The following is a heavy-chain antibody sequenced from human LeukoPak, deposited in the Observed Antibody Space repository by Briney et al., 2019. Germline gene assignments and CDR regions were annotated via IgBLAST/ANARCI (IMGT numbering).Heavy chain of an antibody. V-gene: IGHV4-39*07. J-gene: IGHJ6*03. CDR3: ARGSLVGATDYYYYMDV. CDR1: GGSISSSSYY. D-gene: IGHD1-26*01. Sequence: SETLSLTCTVSGGSISSSSYYWGWIRQPPGKGLEWIGSIYYSGSTYYNPSLKSRVTISVDTSKNQFSLKLSSVTAADTAVYYCARGSLVGATDYYYYMDVWGKGTTVTVSS. CDR2: IYYSGST.